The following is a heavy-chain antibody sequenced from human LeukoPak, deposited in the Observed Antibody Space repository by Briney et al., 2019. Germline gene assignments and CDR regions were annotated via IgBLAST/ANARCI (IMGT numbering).Heavy chain of an antibody. J-gene: IGHJ3*02. CDR3: ASNLYGSEAFDI. D-gene: IGHD3-10*01. CDR1: GYTFTSYG. Sequence: ASVKVSCKASGYTFTSYGISWVRQAPGQGLEWMGWISAYNGNTNYAQKLQGRVTMTTDTSTSTAYMELSSLRSEDTAVYYCASNLYGSEAFDIWGQGTMVTVSS. CDR2: ISAYNGNT. V-gene: IGHV1-18*01.